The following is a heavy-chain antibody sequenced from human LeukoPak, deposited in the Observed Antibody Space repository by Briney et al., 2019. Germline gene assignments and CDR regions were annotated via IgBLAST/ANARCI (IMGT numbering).Heavy chain of an antibody. CDR3: AKEGALSSSCAHAFDI. V-gene: IGHV3-23*01. Sequence: QPGGSLRLSCAASGFTFSRNAMAWVRQAPGKGLEWVAGIGSDDNTHYAESVRGRFTNSRDISKNTVSLQMSSLRAEDTAVYYCAKEGALSSSCAHAFDIWGQGTMVTVSS. CDR2: IGSDDNT. D-gene: IGHD6-13*01. CDR1: GFTFSRNA. J-gene: IGHJ3*02.